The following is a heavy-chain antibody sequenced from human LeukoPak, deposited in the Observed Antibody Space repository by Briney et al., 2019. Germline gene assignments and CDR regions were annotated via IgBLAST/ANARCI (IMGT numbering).Heavy chain of an antibody. Sequence: PGGSLRLSCAASGFIFSSYSMNWVRPAPGKGLEWVSSISSSSSYIYYADSVKGRFTISRDNAKNSLYLQMNSLRAEDTAVYYCARDLAGHYYGSGSSFDYWGQGTLVTVS. D-gene: IGHD3-10*01. J-gene: IGHJ4*02. CDR1: GFIFSSYS. CDR3: ARDLAGHYYGSGSSFDY. V-gene: IGHV3-21*01. CDR2: ISSSSSYI.